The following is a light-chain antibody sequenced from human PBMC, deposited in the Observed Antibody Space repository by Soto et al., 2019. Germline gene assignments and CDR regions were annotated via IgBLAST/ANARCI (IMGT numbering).Light chain of an antibody. J-gene: IGLJ1*01. CDR3: ISYTSSSTLYV. CDR2: DVS. CDR1: SSDVGGYNY. V-gene: IGLV2-14*01. Sequence: QSALTQPASVSGSPGQSITLSCTGTSSDVGGYNYVSWYQQHPGKAPKLMIYDVSNRPSGVSNRFSGSKSGNTASLTISGLQADDEADYYCISYTSSSTLYVFGTGTKLTVL.